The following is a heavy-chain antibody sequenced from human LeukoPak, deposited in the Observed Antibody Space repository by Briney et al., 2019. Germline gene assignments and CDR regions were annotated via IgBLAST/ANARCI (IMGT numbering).Heavy chain of an antibody. Sequence: GGSLRLSCAASGFTFSSYWMSWVRQAPGKGLEWVANIKRDGSEKYYVDSVKGRFTISRDDAENSLYLQMNSLRAEDTAVYYCARARDYGSGKANAFDIWGQGTMVTVSS. D-gene: IGHD3-10*01. J-gene: IGHJ3*02. V-gene: IGHV3-7*04. CDR3: ARARDYGSGKANAFDI. CDR1: GFTFSSYW. CDR2: IKRDGSEK.